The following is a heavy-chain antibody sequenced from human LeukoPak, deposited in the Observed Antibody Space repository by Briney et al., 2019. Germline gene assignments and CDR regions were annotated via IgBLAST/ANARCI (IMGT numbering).Heavy chain of an antibody. V-gene: IGHV3-43*01. D-gene: IGHD3-16*01. J-gene: IGHJ4*02. CDR3: ATERSRYFDY. CDR2: ITRDGRRT. CDR1: GFSLGDYT. Sequence: PGGSLRLSCAASGFSLGDYTMHWIRQAPGKGLEWVSLITRDGRRTYYADSVKGRFTISRDNSKNSLYLHMNSLRTEDTALYYCATERSRYFDYWGQGTLVTVSS.